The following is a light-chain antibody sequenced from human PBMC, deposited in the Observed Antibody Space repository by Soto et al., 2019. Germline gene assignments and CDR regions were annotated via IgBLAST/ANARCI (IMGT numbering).Light chain of an antibody. CDR1: SRDVGAYNY. Sequence: QSALTQPASVSGSPGQSITISCTGTSRDVGAYNYVSWYLQYPDKAPRLLIFYVDHRPSGVSSRFSGSKSGNTASLTISGLQAEDEGDYYCCSYADGSIYVFGTGTKVTVL. CDR3: CSYADGSIYV. V-gene: IGLV2-14*03. J-gene: IGLJ1*01. CDR2: YVD.